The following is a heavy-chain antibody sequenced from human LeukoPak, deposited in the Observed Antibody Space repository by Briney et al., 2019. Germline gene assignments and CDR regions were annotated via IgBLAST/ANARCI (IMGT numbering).Heavy chain of an antibody. CDR2: IKQDGSEK. Sequence: GGSLRLSCAASGFTLSTYWMNWVRQAPGKGLEWVANIKQDGSEKNYGDSVKGRFTISRDNAKNSLYLQMHSLRAEDTAVYYCGSDYTRWDYWAQETLVTFSS. V-gene: IGHV3-7*01. D-gene: IGHD2-15*01. CDR3: GSDYTRWDY. CDR1: GFTLSTYW. J-gene: IGHJ4*02.